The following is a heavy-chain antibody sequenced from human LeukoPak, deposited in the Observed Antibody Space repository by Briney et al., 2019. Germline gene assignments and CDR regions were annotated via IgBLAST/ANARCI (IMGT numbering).Heavy chain of an antibody. V-gene: IGHV3-30*02. Sequence: GGSLRLSCAASGFTFSSYGMHWVRQAPGKGLGWVAFIRYDGSNKYYADSVKGRFTISRDNSKNTLYLQMNSLRAEDTAVYYCAKRGCSSTSCYTFDYWGQGTLVTVSS. CDR2: IRYDGSNK. D-gene: IGHD2-2*02. CDR3: AKRGCSSTSCYTFDY. CDR1: GFTFSSYG. J-gene: IGHJ4*02.